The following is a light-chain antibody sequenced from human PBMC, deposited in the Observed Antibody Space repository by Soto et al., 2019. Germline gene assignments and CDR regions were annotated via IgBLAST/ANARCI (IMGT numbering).Light chain of an antibody. CDR2: AAS. CDR3: QQLNSHPPT. CDR1: QGISSF. V-gene: IGKV1-9*01. J-gene: IGKJ2*01. Sequence: DIQLTQSPSFLSASVGDRVTITCRASQGISSFLACYQQKPGKAPKLLISAASTLQSGVPSRFSGSGSGTEFTLTISSLQPEDFATYYCQQLNSHPPTFGQGTKLEIK.